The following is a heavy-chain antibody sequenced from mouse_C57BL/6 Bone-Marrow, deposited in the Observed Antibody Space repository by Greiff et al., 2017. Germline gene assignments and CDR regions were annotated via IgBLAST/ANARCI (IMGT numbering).Heavy chain of an antibody. V-gene: IGHV5-4*01. D-gene: IGHD2-4*01. CDR1: GFTFSSYA. CDR2: ISDGGSYT. CDR3: ARDGPIYYDYFDY. J-gene: IGHJ2*01. Sequence: EVMLVESGGGLVKPGGSPKLSCAASGFTFSSYAMSWVRQTPEKRLEWVATISDGGSYTYYPDNVKGRFTISRDNAKNNLYLQMSHLKSEDTAMYYCARDGPIYYDYFDYWGQGTTLTVSS.